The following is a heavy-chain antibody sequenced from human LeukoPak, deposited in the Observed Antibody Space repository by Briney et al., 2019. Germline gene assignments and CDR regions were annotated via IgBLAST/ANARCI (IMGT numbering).Heavy chain of an antibody. D-gene: IGHD3-9*01. Sequence: GGSLRLSCAASGFTFGSYSMNWVRQAPGKGLEWVSSISSSSSYIYYADSVKGRFTISRDNAKNSLYLQMNSLRAEDTAVYYCARDLGGYYDILTGSYYFDYWGQGTLVTVSS. J-gene: IGHJ4*02. CDR1: GFTFGSYS. CDR3: ARDLGGYYDILTGSYYFDY. CDR2: ISSSSSYI. V-gene: IGHV3-21*01.